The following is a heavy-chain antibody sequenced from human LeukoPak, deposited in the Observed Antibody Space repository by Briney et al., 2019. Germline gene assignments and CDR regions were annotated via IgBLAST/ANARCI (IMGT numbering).Heavy chain of an antibody. Sequence: ASVKVSCKASGYTFTTYGIIWVRLAPGQGLEWMGWISAYNGNTNYAQQFQGNVTMPTDTSVTTAYMELRSLRSDATAVYYCARDLIAVRPGWFDPWGQGSLVTVSS. CDR1: GYTFTTYG. V-gene: IGHV1-18*01. J-gene: IGHJ5*02. D-gene: IGHD6-6*01. CDR2: ISAYNGNT. CDR3: ARDLIAVRPGWFDP.